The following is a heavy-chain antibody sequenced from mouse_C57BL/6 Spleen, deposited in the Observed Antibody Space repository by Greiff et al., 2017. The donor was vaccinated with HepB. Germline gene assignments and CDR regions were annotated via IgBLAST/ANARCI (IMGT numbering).Heavy chain of an antibody. CDR1: GFTFSDYG. V-gene: IGHV5-17*01. D-gene: IGHD2-4*01. CDR3: ARAVYYDPYYFDY. J-gene: IGHJ2*01. Sequence: EVQLVESGGGLVKPGGSLKLSCAASGFTFSDYGMHWVRQAPEKGLEWVAYISSGSSTIYYADTVKGRFTISRDNAKNTLFLQMTSLRSEDTAMYYCARAVYYDPYYFDYWGQGTTLTVSS. CDR2: ISSGSSTI.